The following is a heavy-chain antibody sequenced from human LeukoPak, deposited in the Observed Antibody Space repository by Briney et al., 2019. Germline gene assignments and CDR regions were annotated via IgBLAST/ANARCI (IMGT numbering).Heavy chain of an antibody. CDR3: ARVHIRGSQIDY. V-gene: IGHV3-74*01. J-gene: IGHJ4*02. Sequence: GGSLRLSFAASGFTFSSYWMHWVRQAPGKGLVCVSRINSDGSSTSYADSVKGRFTISRDNAKNTLYLRMNSLRAEDTAVYYCARVHIRGSQIDYWGQGTLVTVSS. CDR2: INSDGSST. CDR1: GFTFSSYW.